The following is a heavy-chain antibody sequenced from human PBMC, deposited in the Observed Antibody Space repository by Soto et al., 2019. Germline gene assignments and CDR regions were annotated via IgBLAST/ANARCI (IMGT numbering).Heavy chain of an antibody. D-gene: IGHD3-22*01. CDR3: ARDSYYDDSSGYEDY. CDR2: IKQDGTKK. J-gene: IGHJ4*02. Sequence: EVQLVESGGGLVQPGGSLRLSCAASGFTFSNYWMRWVRQAPGKGLEWVANIKQDGTKKYYVDSVKGRFTISRDNAKNSLYLQMNSMRAEYTAVYYCARDSYYDDSSGYEDYWGQGTLVTVSS. CDR1: GFTFSNYW. V-gene: IGHV3-7*01.